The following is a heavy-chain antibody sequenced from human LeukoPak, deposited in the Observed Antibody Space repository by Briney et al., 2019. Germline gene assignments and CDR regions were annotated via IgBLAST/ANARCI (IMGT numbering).Heavy chain of an antibody. CDR2: INENGDIA. J-gene: IGHJ4*02. Sequence: GGSLRLSCAASGFTFDDYAMHWVRQGPGKSLEWVSLINENGDIAYYGDSVRGRFTVSRDNAKNSLYLQMNSLTTEDTALYYCAKARWEPNFDFWGQGTLVTVSS. CDR3: AKARWEPNFDF. V-gene: IGHV3-43*02. CDR1: GFTFDDYA. D-gene: IGHD1-26*01.